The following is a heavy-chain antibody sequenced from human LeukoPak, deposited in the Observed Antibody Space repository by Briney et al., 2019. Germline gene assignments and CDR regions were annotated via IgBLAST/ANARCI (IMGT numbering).Heavy chain of an antibody. CDR3: ARDDDYGDYFDY. V-gene: IGHV3-21*01. D-gene: IGHD4-17*01. CDR1: GFTFSSYS. CDR2: ISSSSSSI. J-gene: IGHJ4*02. Sequence: PGGSLRLSCAASGFTFSSYSMNWVRQAPGKGLEWVSSISSSSSSIYYADSVKGRFTISRDNAKNSLYPQMNSLRAEDTAVYYCARDDDYGDYFDYWGQGTLVTVSS.